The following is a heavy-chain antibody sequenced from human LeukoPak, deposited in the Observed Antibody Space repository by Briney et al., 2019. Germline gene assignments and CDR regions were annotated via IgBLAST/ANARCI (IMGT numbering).Heavy chain of an antibody. D-gene: IGHD4/OR15-4a*01. CDR3: ARRAGAYSHPYDY. CDR1: GSTVSSNS. CDR2: IYSDNT. J-gene: IGHJ4*02. V-gene: IGHV3-53*01. Sequence: PGGSLRLSCTVSGSTVSSNSMSRVRQAPGKGLEWVSFIYSDNTHYSDSVKGRFTISRDNSKNTLYLQMNSLRAEDTAVYYCARRAGAYSHPYDYWGQGTLVTVSS.